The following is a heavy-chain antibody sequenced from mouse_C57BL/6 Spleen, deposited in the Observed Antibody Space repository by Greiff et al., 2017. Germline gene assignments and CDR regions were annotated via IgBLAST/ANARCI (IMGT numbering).Heavy chain of an antibody. CDR2: IRNKANGYTT. CDR3: ARYEKGPMDYDPAWFAY. CDR1: GFTFTDYY. D-gene: IGHD2-4*01. V-gene: IGHV7-3*01. J-gene: IGHJ3*01. Sequence: EVMLVESGGGLVQPGGSLSLSCAASGFTFTDYYMSWVRQPPGKALEWLGFIRNKANGYTTEYSASVKGRFTISRDNSQSILYLQMNALRAEDSATYYCARYEKGPMDYDPAWFAYWGQGTLVTVSA.